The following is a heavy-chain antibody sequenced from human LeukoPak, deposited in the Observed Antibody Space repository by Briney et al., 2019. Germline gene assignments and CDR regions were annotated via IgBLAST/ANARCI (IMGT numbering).Heavy chain of an antibody. CDR3: ARHGRMVIMSKFSTGIDQ. CDR2: IYYTGMT. V-gene: IGHV4-59*08. CDR1: GVPLRNFL. D-gene: IGHD2-8*01. J-gene: IGHJ4*02. Sequence: SEPLPHPRTVPGVPLRNFLRRWIRHPPGKGLEWIGNIYYTGMTNPHPSLKSRVTISMDTSKNQFSLNLRSVTAADTAIYYCARHGRMVIMSKFSTGIDQWGQGTLVTVSS.